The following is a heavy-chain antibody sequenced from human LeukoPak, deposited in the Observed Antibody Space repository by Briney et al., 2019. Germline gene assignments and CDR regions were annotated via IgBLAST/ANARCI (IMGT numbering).Heavy chain of an antibody. J-gene: IGHJ4*02. CDR3: ATHLSN. CDR2: IRSKTDGGTT. Sequence: NSGGSLRLSCAASGFTFSNTWMSWVRQAPGKGLEWVGRIRSKTDGGTTDYAAPVKGRFIISRDDSNNTLYLQMNSLKTEDTAVYYCATHLSNWGQGTLVTVSS. CDR1: GFTFSNTW. V-gene: IGHV3-15*01.